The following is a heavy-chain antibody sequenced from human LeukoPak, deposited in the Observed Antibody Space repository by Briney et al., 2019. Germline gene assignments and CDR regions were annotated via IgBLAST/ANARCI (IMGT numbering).Heavy chain of an antibody. CDR1: ESIFASYN. J-gene: IGHJ4*02. CDR2: ISFDGNNI. D-gene: IGHD3-10*01. CDR3: AKLNGPGSYHDY. V-gene: IGHV3-30*18. Sequence: GGSLRLSCAASESIFASYNMHWVRQAPGKGLEWVAVISFDGNNIYYADSVKGRFTITRDNSKSTLFLQMNSLRAEDTAVYYCAKLNGPGSYHDYWGQGTLVTVSS.